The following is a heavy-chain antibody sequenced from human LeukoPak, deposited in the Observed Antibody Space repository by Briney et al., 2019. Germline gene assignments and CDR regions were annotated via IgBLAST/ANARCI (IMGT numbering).Heavy chain of an antibody. D-gene: IGHD2-2*01. CDR2: INHNGNVN. J-gene: IGHJ4*02. V-gene: IGHV3-7*01. Sequence: PGGSLRLSCAASGFTFSSYWMNWARQAPGKGLEWVASINHNGNVNYYADSVKGRFTISRDNSKNTLYLQMNSLRAEDTAVYYCAILSAASLPYFDYWGQGTLVTVSS. CDR1: GFTFSSYW. CDR3: AILSAASLPYFDY.